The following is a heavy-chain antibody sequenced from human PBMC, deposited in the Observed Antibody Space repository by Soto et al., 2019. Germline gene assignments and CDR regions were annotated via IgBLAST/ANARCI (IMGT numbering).Heavy chain of an antibody. D-gene: IGHD2-15*01. CDR2: IIPIFGTA. V-gene: IGHV1-69*01. CDR1: GGTFSSYA. J-gene: IGHJ6*02. Sequence: QVQLVQSGAEVKKPGSSVKVSCKASGGTFSSYAISWVRQAPGQGLEWMGGIIPIFGTANYAQKFQGRVTITADESTSKAYLELSSLRSEDTAVYYCAREWCSGGSCYSVVRYGMDVWGQGTTVTVSS. CDR3: AREWCSGGSCYSVVRYGMDV.